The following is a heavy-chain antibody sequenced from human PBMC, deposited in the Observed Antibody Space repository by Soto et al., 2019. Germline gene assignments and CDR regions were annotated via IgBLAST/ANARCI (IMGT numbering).Heavy chain of an antibody. Sequence: QVRLEESGPGLVKPSATLSLICSVSGGSVNNANYFWNWIRHHPENGLEWIGYIYYSGSTRYNPFFTTRATLSIDTSKNQFSLRLNSVTVADTAVYFCARDADYGGSRGGMDVWGRGTTFTVSS. CDR1: GGSVNNANYF. J-gene: IGHJ6*02. D-gene: IGHD4-17*01. V-gene: IGHV4-31*03. CDR2: IYYSGST. CDR3: ARDADYGGSRGGMDV.